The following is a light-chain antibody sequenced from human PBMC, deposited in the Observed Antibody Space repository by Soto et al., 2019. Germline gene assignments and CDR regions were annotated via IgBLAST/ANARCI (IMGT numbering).Light chain of an antibody. CDR1: QSVRSN. Sequence: EIVMTQSPATLSVSPGERATLSCRASQSVRSNLAWYQQKLGQAPRLLIYGASTRATGIPARFSGSGSATEFTLTISSLQSEDFAVYYCQQYNNWPQTFGQGTKVDTK. CDR2: GAS. V-gene: IGKV3-15*01. J-gene: IGKJ1*01. CDR3: QQYNNWPQT.